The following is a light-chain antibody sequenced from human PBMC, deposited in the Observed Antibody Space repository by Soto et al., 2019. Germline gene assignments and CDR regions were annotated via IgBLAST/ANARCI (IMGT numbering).Light chain of an antibody. V-gene: IGKV3-11*01. CDR1: QSVSSTY. CDR3: QQRSNWPRT. Sequence: EIVLTKSPATLSVSPGERATLSCRASQSVSSTYLAWYQQKTGQAPRILIYDTSNRDTGIPARFSGSGSGTDFTLTISSLEPEDFAVDYCQQRSNWPRTSGQGTKVDIK. J-gene: IGKJ1*01. CDR2: DTS.